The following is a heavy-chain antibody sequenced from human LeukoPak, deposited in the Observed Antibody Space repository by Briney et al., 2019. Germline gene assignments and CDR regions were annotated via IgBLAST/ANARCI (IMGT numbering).Heavy chain of an antibody. V-gene: IGHV3-74*01. D-gene: IGHD5-24*01. CDR3: ARDKEMATTADLGY. Sequence: GGSLRLFCAASGNYWMHWVRQAPGKGLVWVSHINGDGTRTDYADSVKGRFTISRDNAKKTLYLQMNSLRAEDTAVYYCARDKEMATTADLGYWGQGTLVTVSS. CDR1: GNYW. J-gene: IGHJ4*02. CDR2: INGDGTRT.